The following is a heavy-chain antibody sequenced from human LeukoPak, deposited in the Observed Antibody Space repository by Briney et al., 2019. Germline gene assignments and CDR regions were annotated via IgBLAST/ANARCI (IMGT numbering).Heavy chain of an antibody. Sequence: PSETLSLTCAVYGGSISSYFWSWIRQPAGKGLEWIGRIYNSGSTTYNPSLKSRVTMSVDTSKNQFSLQLSSVTAADTAVYYCARDPGTFDWYFDLWGRGTLVTVSS. CDR3: ARDPGTFDWYFDL. CDR1: GGSISSYF. D-gene: IGHD1-7*01. V-gene: IGHV4-4*07. J-gene: IGHJ2*01. CDR2: IYNSGST.